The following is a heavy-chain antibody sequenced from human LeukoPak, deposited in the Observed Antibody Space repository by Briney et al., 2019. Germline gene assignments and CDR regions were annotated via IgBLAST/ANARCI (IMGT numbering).Heavy chain of an antibody. Sequence: GGSLRLSCAASGFTFSDYSMNWVRQAPGKGLEWISYIGIDSGNTNYADSVKGRFTISGDKAKNSLYLQMNNLRVEDTAVYYCARDYKYAFDNWGQGTLVTVSS. CDR3: ARDYKYAFDN. D-gene: IGHD5-24*01. V-gene: IGHV3-48*01. CDR1: GFTFSDYS. CDR2: IGIDSGNT. J-gene: IGHJ4*02.